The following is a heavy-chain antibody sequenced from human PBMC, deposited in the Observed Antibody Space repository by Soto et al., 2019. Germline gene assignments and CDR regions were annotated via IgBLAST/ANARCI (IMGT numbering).Heavy chain of an antibody. J-gene: IGHJ3*02. V-gene: IGHV3-48*01. CDR3: ARDLDQGCSGGSCYSTGAFDM. D-gene: IGHD2-15*01. CDR2: ISSTNTI. CDR1: GFTFSSYS. Sequence: GGSLRLSCAASGFTFSSYSMNWIRQAPGKGLEWVSLISSTNTIYYADSVEGRFTISRDNAKNSLYLQMNSLRAEDTAAYYCARDLDQGCSGGSCYSTGAFDMWGQGTVVTVSS.